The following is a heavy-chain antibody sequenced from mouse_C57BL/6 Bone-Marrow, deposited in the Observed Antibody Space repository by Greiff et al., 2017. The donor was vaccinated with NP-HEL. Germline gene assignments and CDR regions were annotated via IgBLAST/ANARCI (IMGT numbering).Heavy chain of an antibody. CDR1: GFTFSSYG. Sequence: EVMLVESGGDLVKPGGSLKLSCAASGFTFSSYGMSWVRQTPDKRLEWVATISSGGSYTYYPDSAKGRFTISRDNAKNTLYLQMSSLKSEDTAMYYCASRRKGFAYWGQGTLVTVSA. CDR3: ASRRKGFAY. V-gene: IGHV5-6*02. CDR2: ISSGGSYT. J-gene: IGHJ3*01.